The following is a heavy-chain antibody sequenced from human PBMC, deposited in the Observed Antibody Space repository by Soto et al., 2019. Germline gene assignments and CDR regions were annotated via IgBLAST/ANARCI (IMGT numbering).Heavy chain of an antibody. V-gene: IGHV4-31*03. D-gene: IGHD6-19*01. Sequence: SETLSLTCTVSGGSISSGGYYWNWIRQHPGKGLEWIGYIYYSGSTYYTPSLKSRVTISVDTSKNQFSLKLSSVTAADTAVYYCARGGDSSDWYKHMVSYWGQGTLVTVSS. J-gene: IGHJ4*02. CDR2: IYYSGST. CDR1: GGSISSGGYY. CDR3: ARGGDSSDWYKHMVSY.